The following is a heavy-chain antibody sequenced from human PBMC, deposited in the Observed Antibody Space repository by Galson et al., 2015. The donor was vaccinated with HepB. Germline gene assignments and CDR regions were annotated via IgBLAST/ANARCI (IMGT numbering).Heavy chain of an antibody. Sequence: SLRLSCAASGFTLNSYSMNWVRQAPGKGLEWVSSINSRSSYIYYASSVKGRFTISRDNAKNSLSLQMNSLRVEDTAVYYCAREKEIVLAGMAWFDPGGQGTLVTVSS. CDR2: INSRSSYI. CDR3: AREKEIVLAGMAWFDP. CDR1: GFTLNSYS. V-gene: IGHV3-21*01. D-gene: IGHD2/OR15-2a*01. J-gene: IGHJ5*02.